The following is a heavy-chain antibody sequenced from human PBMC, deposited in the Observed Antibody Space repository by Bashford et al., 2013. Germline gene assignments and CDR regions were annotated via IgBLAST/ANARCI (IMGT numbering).Heavy chain of an antibody. CDR3: ARDPRDFWSDYYYYYGMDV. CDR1: GFTFNDYY. CDR2: VSSTGTII. V-gene: IGHV3-11*01. J-gene: IGHJ6*02. Sequence: GGSLRLSCAASGFTFNDYYMTWIRQAPGKGLEWVSYVSSTGTIIYYADSVKGRFTISTSTAYMELSSLRSEDTAVYYCARDPRDFWSDYYYYYGMDVWGQGTTVTVSS. D-gene: IGHD3-3*01.